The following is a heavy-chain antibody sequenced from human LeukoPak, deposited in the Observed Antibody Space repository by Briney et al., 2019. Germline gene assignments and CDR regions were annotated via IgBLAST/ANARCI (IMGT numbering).Heavy chain of an antibody. CDR2: IYYSGST. CDR1: GGSISSGGYY. Sequence: MTSETLSLTCTVSGGSISSGGYYWRWIRQHPGKGLEWIGYIYYSGSTYYNPSLKSRVTISVDTSKNQFSLKLSSVTAADTAVYYCARGLVGATVWGQGTLVTVSS. V-gene: IGHV4-31*03. D-gene: IGHD1-26*01. CDR3: ARGLVGATV. J-gene: IGHJ4*02.